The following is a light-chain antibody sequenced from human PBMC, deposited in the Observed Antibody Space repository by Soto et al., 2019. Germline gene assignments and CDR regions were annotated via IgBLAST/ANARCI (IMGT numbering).Light chain of an antibody. CDR2: SNN. CDR3: AAWDDSLRGVV. CDR1: SSNIGSNT. J-gene: IGLJ2*01. Sequence: QPVLTQPPSASATPGQRVTVACSGSSSNIGSNTVNWYQQVPGAAPKLLIYSNNQRPSGVPDRFSGSKSGTSASLAISGLQSEDEADYYCAAWDDSLRGVVIGGGTKLTVL. V-gene: IGLV1-44*01.